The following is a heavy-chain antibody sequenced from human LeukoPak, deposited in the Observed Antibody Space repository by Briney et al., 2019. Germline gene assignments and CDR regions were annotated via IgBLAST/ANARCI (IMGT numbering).Heavy chain of an antibody. CDR1: GLTFSNYV. J-gene: IGHJ4*02. D-gene: IGHD6-19*01. Sequence: GGSLRLSCAVSGLTFSNYVMRWVRQAPGKGLEWVSGISGSGGSTYYADSVKGRFTISRDNSKSTLYLQMNSLRAEDTAVYYCAKEVPVAGHFDYWGQGTLVTVSS. V-gene: IGHV3-23*01. CDR2: ISGSGGST. CDR3: AKEVPVAGHFDY.